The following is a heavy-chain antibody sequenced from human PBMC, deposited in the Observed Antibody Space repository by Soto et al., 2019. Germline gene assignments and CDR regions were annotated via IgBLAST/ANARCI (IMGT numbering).Heavy chain of an antibody. Sequence: QVQVVQPGAEVKKHGSSLKVSCKVSGGIFTNNAISWVRQAPGQALEGLGGVIPLFDTAYYAQIFRGRLRISADGATTTAYMELSGLTSADTAVYFCATGGHNDGYNFYHGMDVWGQGTTVTVS. CDR1: GGIFTNNA. CDR3: ATGGHNDGYNFYHGMDV. V-gene: IGHV1-69*01. D-gene: IGHD5-18*01. CDR2: VIPLFDTA. J-gene: IGHJ6*02.